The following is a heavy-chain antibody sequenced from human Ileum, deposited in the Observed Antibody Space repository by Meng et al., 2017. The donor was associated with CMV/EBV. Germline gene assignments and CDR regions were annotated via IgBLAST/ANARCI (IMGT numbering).Heavy chain of an antibody. V-gene: IGHV5-51*01. CDR3: ARQNYDFWSGYGWFAP. CDR2: IYPDDSDT. CDR1: GYSFTNYW. Sequence: GGSLRLSCKASGYSFTNYWIGWVRQMPGKGLEWMGIIYPDDSDTRYSPSFQGHVTISADKSISTAYLQWSSLKASDTAIYYCARQNYDFWSGYGWFAPWGPGNLVHGAS. D-gene: IGHD3-3*01. J-gene: IGHJ5*02.